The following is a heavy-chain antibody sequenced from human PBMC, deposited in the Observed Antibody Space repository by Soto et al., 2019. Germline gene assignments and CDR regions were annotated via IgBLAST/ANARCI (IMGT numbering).Heavy chain of an antibody. CDR1: GYSFITYG. D-gene: IGHD1-1*01. CDR2: INAYNGNT. J-gene: IGHJ6*02. Sequence: ASVKVSCKASGYSFITYGVSWVRQAPGQGLEWLGWINAYNGNTNYAQKFQGRVTMTTDTSTSTVYMELRSLRSDDTGVYYCARDENLGNALYYYGMDVWGQGSTVTVSS. V-gene: IGHV1-18*04. CDR3: ARDENLGNALYYYGMDV.